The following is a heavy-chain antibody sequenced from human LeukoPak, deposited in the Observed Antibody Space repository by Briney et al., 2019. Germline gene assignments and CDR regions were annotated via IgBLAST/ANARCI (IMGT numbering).Heavy chain of an antibody. J-gene: IGHJ6*03. D-gene: IGHD1-1*01. CDR1: GGSISSYY. Sequence: SETLSLTCTVSGGSISSYYWSWIRQPPGKGLEWIGYIYYSGSTNYNPSLKSRVTISVDTSKNQFSLKLSSVTAADTAVYYCARHATGSPYYYYYMDVWGKGTTVTISS. CDR3: ARHATGSPYYYYYMDV. V-gene: IGHV4-59*08. CDR2: IYYSGST.